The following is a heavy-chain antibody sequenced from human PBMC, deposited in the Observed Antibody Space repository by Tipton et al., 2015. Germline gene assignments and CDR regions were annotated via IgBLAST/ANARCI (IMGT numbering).Heavy chain of an antibody. D-gene: IGHD5-18*01. CDR3: ARGYSPRRWFDP. J-gene: IGHJ5*02. CDR2: IYSGDSDA. V-gene: IGHV5-51*01. Sequence: QLVQSGAEMKEPGESLKISCKASGYSFSNYWIGWVRQMPGKGLEWMGIIYSGDSDAKYSPSFEGQVTISADKSINTAYLQWRSLKTSDTAMYYCARGYSPRRWFDPWGQGTLVTVSS. CDR1: GYSFSNYW.